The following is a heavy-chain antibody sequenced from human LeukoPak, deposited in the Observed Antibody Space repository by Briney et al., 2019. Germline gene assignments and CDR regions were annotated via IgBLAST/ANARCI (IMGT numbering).Heavy chain of an antibody. D-gene: IGHD5-18*01. Sequence: SVKVSCKASGGTFSSYAISWVRQAPGQGLEWMGGIIPIFGTANYAQKLQGRVTITTDESTSTAYMELSSLRSEDTAVYYCARVRYSYGFYYYYYYMDVWGKGTTVTVSS. CDR3: ARVRYSYGFYYYYYYMDV. J-gene: IGHJ6*03. CDR2: IIPIFGTA. CDR1: GGTFSSYA. V-gene: IGHV1-69*05.